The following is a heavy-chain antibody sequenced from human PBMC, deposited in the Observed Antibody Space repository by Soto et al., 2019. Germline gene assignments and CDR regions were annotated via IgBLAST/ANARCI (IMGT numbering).Heavy chain of an antibody. J-gene: IGHJ4*02. V-gene: IGHV3-33*01. Sequence: QVQLVESGGGVVQPGRSLRLSCAASGFTFSSYSMHWVRQAPGKGLEWVAVIWYDGSNKYYADSVKGRFTISRDNSKNTLYLQMNSLRAEDTAVYYCARDAVYDISTGYRYYFDYWGQGTLVTVSS. CDR1: GFTFSSYS. D-gene: IGHD3-9*01. CDR3: ARDAVYDISTGYRYYFDY. CDR2: IWYDGSNK.